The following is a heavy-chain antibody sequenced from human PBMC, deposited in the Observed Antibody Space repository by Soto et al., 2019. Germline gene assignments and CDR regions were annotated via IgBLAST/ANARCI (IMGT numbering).Heavy chain of an antibody. V-gene: IGHV5-51*01. Sequence: GESLKISCKGSGYSFTSYWIGWVRQMPGKGLEWMGIIYPGDSDTRYSPSFQGQVTISADKSISTAYLQWSSLKASDTAMYYCARHGSISRPYYYYYGMDVWGQGTTVTVSS. CDR2: IYPGDSDT. J-gene: IGHJ6*02. D-gene: IGHD3-3*02. CDR1: GYSFTSYW. CDR3: ARHGSISRPYYYYYGMDV.